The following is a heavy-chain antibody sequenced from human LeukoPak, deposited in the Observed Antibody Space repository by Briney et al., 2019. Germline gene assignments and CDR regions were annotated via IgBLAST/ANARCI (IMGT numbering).Heavy chain of an antibody. J-gene: IGHJ6*03. Sequence: GASVKVSRKASGYTFTGYYMHWVRQAPGQGLEWMGWINPNSGGTNYAQKFQGRVTMTRDTSISTAYMELSRLRSDDTAVYYCARAGSSWTHYYYYYYMDVWGKGTTVTISS. CDR1: GYTFTGYY. CDR2: INPNSGGT. D-gene: IGHD6-13*01. CDR3: ARAGSSWTHYYYYYYMDV. V-gene: IGHV1-2*02.